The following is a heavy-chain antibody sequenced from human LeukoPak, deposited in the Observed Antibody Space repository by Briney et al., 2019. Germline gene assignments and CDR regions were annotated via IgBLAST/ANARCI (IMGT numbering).Heavy chain of an antibody. D-gene: IGHD6-19*01. CDR2: IWYDGSNK. J-gene: IGHJ4*02. CDR1: GFTFSSYG. V-gene: IGHV3-33*01. Sequence: GRSLRLSCAASGFTFSSYGMHWVRQAPGKGLEWVAVIWYDGSNKYYADSVKGRFTISRDNSKNTLYLQMNSLRAEDTAVYYCARDDLGSSQFPDYWGQGTLVTVSS. CDR3: ARDDLGSSQFPDY.